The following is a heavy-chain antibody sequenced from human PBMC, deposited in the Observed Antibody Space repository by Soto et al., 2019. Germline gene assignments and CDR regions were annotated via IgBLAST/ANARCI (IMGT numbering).Heavy chain of an antibody. CDR2: IWYDGSNK. D-gene: IGHD6-19*01. Sequence: QVQLVESGGGVVQPGRSLRLSCAASGFTFSSYGMHWVRQAPGKGLEWAAVIWYDGSNKYYADSVKGRFTISRDNSKNTLHLQMNSMRAEDTAVYYCARDVSTPYSSGWYNGEVGGAAFDIWGQGTMVTVSS. J-gene: IGHJ3*02. CDR3: ARDVSTPYSSGWYNGEVGGAAFDI. V-gene: IGHV3-33*01. CDR1: GFTFSSYG.